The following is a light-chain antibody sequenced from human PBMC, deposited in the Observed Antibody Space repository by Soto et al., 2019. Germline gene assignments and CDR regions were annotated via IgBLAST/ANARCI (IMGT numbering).Light chain of an antibody. V-gene: IGLV2-14*01. CDR3: SSYTSSGTLYV. CDR2: DVS. J-gene: IGLJ1*01. CDR1: SSDVGGYNY. Sequence: QSALTQPASVSGSPGQSITISCTGTSSDVGGYNYVSWYQQHPGKAPKLMIYDVSNRPSGLSNRFSGSKSGNTASLTISGLQAEDEADYYCSSYTSSGTLYVFGTGTKVTVL.